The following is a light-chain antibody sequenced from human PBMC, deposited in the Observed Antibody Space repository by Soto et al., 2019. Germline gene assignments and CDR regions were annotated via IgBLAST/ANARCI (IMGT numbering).Light chain of an antibody. CDR1: SSDIGFYNY. Sequence: QSVLTQPPSASGSPGQSVTISCTGTSSDIGFYNYVSWYQQHPGKAPKLMIYEVTKRPSGVPDRFSGSKSGNTASLTVSGLQAEDEADYYCSSYAGSNNFVVFGGGTKL. V-gene: IGLV2-8*01. CDR3: SSYAGSNNFVV. CDR2: EVT. J-gene: IGLJ2*01.